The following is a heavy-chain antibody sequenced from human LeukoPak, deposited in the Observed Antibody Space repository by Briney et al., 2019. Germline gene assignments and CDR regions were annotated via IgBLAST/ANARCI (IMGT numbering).Heavy chain of an antibody. V-gene: IGHV3-23*01. Sequence: GGSLRLSCAASGFTFSSYAMSWVRQAPGKGLEWVSVISGSGGSTYYADSVKGRFTISRDNSKNTLYLQMDSLGAADTAIYYCAKEIAAIGLPAVDHWGQGTLVTVSS. D-gene: IGHD6-13*01. CDR1: GFTFSSYA. CDR2: ISGSGGST. J-gene: IGHJ4*02. CDR3: AKEIAAIGLPAVDH.